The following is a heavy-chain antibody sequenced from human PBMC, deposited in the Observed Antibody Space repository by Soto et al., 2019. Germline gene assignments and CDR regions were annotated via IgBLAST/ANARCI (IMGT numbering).Heavy chain of an antibody. V-gene: IGHV3-33*01. J-gene: IGHJ4*02. Sequence: PEVSRVISCEASGSTFRTYGMHWVRQAPGKGLEWVAGIWYDGNIQYYAGSVKVRFTISRDNSKNTLYLQMNSLRVEDTALYFCATGSGSSFHHNYYLDFWGQGTLVTVSS. CDR3: ATGSGSSFHHNYYLDF. CDR2: IWYDGNIQ. CDR1: GSTFRTYG. D-gene: IGHD6-6*01.